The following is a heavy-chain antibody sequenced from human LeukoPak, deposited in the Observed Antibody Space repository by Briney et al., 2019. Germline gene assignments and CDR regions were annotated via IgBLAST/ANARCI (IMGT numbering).Heavy chain of an antibody. D-gene: IGHD3-16*01. J-gene: IGHJ6*02. CDR3: ATSWGPDTSAFRWGRDGMDV. CDR1: GLTFNNYA. Sequence: GGSLRLSCAVSGLTFNNYAMSWVRQAPGKGLEWVSAISKSGDHTYYAASAKGRFTIYRDNSKNTQYLQMNSLRTEDTAVYYCATSWGPDTSAFRWGRDGMDVWGQGTTVIVS. CDR2: ISKSGDHT. V-gene: IGHV3-23*01.